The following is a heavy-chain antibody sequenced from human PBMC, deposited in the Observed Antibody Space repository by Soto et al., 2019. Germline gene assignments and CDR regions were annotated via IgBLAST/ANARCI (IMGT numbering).Heavy chain of an antibody. Sequence: TSETLSLTCTVSGGSISSGGYYWSWIRQHPGKGLEWIGYIYYSGSTYYNPSLKSRVTISVDTSKNQFSLKLSSVTAADTAVYYCARGQAGSGDSYVVVTGNWFDPWGQGTLVTVSS. V-gene: IGHV4-31*03. CDR2: IYYSGST. CDR1: GGSISSGGYY. D-gene: IGHD2-21*02. J-gene: IGHJ5*02. CDR3: ARGQAGSGDSYVVVTGNWFDP.